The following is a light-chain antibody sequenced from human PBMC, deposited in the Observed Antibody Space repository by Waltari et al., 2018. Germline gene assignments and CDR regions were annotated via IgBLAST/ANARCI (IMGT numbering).Light chain of an antibody. Sequence: DIQMTQSPSSLSASVGDRVTITCQASQDISNYLNWYQQKPGKAPKLLIYDASNLETGVPSRFSGSGSGTDFTFTISSLQPEDIATYYCQHFSTYSTFGQGTKVEIK. J-gene: IGKJ1*01. CDR2: DAS. CDR1: QDISNY. CDR3: QHFSTYST. V-gene: IGKV1-33*01.